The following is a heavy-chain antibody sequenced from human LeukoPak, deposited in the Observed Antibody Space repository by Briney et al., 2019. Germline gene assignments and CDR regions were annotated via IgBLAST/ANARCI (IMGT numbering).Heavy chain of an antibody. D-gene: IGHD6-19*01. J-gene: IGHJ4*02. Sequence: GGSLRLSCAASGFTFSSYSMNWVRQAPGKGLEWVSGISWNSGSIGYADSVKGRFTISRDNAKNSLYLQMNSLRAEDTALYYCAKESSGPMGYWGQGTLVTVSS. CDR2: ISWNSGSI. V-gene: IGHV3-9*01. CDR1: GFTFSSYS. CDR3: AKESSGPMGY.